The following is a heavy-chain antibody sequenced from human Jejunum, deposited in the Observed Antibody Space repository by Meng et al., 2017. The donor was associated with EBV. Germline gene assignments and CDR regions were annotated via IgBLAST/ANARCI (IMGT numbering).Heavy chain of an antibody. J-gene: IGHJ4*02. CDR3: ARDYSDSSRQGY. CDR2: INPNSGGT. CDR1: GYTFPGYF. Sequence: GQLVEFGAGVKQPGAFVRVSFQASGYTFPGYFMHWVRQAPGQGLEWMGRINPNSGGTSYPQKFQGRVTMTRDTSITTAYMELSRLGSDDTAVYYCARDYSDSSRQGYWGQGTLVTVSS. D-gene: IGHD3-22*01. V-gene: IGHV1-2*06.